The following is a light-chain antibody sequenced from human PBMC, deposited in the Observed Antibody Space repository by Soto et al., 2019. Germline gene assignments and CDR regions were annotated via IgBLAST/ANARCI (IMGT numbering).Light chain of an antibody. V-gene: IGLV2-14*01. CDR2: EVG. CDR1: SSDVAAFNY. J-gene: IGLJ1*01. CDR3: CSYASGSIYV. Sequence: QSALTQPASVSGSPGQSITISCTGTSSDVAAFNYVSWYLQYPGKAPKLMIYEVGNRPSGVSNRFSGSKSGNTASLTISGLQAEDEADYYCCSYASGSIYVFGTGTKVTVL.